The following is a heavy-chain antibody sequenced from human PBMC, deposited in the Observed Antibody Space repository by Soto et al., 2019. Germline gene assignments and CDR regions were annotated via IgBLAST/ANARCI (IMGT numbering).Heavy chain of an antibody. CDR1: GGSLSTNP. CDR3: ARGDSGGFYRFFDS. D-gene: IGHD2-15*01. V-gene: IGHV1-69*06. CDR2: TGSGTGPG. J-gene: IGHJ4*02. Sequence: SVKVSCKASGGSLSTNPISWVRQAPGQGLEWMGGTGSGTGPGNHAQKFQGRLTVTADKSTSTVYMELTNLSSEDTAVYYCARGDSGGFYRFFDSWGQGTLVTVSS.